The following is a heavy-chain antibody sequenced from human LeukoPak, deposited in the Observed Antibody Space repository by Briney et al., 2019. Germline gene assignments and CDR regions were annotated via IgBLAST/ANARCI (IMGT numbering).Heavy chain of an antibody. CDR1: GFIFSDYY. J-gene: IGHJ5*02. D-gene: IGHD5/OR15-5a*01. V-gene: IGHV3-11*01. CDR3: ARVVSSRSAVGFGP. CDR2: ITSDNTV. Sequence: GGSLRPSCAASGFIFSDYYMSWIRQAPGKGLEWVSYITSDNTVYYADSVKGRFTISRDNPKNSIYLQMNSLRYEDTAFYYCARVVSSRSAVGFGPWGQGTLVTVSS.